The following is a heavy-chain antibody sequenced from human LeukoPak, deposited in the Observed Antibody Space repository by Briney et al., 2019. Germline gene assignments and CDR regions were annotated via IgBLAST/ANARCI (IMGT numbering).Heavy chain of an antibody. Sequence: GASVKVSCKASGGTFSSYAISWVRQAPGQGLEWMGRIIPILGIANYAQKFQGRVTITADKSTSTAYMELSSLRSDDTAVYYCAREDFSDATGFYNYALDVWGQETTVTVSS. J-gene: IGHJ6*02. CDR2: IIPILGIA. D-gene: IGHD2-15*01. CDR1: GGTFSSYA. V-gene: IGHV1-69*04. CDR3: AREDFSDATGFYNYALDV.